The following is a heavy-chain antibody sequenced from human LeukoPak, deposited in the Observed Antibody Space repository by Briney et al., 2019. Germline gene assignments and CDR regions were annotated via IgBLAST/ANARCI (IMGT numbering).Heavy chain of an antibody. J-gene: IGHJ4*02. CDR2: IYYDGSNK. Sequence: GKSQRLSCATSGFTFSNYGMHWVRQAPGKGLEWVALIYYDGSNKYYADSVKGRFTISRDNSRSTLYLQMNSLRVEDTAVYYCANNFDYWGQGTLVTVSS. CDR1: GFTFSNYG. CDR3: ANNFDY. V-gene: IGHV3-33*06.